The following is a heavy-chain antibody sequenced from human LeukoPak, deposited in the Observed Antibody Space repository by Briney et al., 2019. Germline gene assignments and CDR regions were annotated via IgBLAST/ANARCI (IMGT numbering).Heavy chain of an antibody. CDR1: GYTFTNYY. D-gene: IGHD2-21*02. J-gene: IGHJ4*02. CDR3: ARDCNGDCHA. V-gene: IGHV1-2*06. Sequence: ASVKVSCKASGYTFTNYYMHWVRQAPGQGLEWMGRINPNSGGTNYAQNFQDRVTMTRDTSISTAYMELNRLRSDDTAVYFCARDCNGDCHAWGQGTLVTVSS. CDR2: INPNSGGT.